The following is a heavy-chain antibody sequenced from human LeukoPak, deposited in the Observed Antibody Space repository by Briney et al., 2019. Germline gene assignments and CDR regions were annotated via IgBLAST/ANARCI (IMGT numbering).Heavy chain of an antibody. CDR3: ARGGAYSSGYYLDY. D-gene: IGHD3-22*01. Sequence: ASVKVSCKASGYTFTSYAMHWARQAPGQRLEWMGWINAGNGNTKYSQKFQGRVTITRDTSASTAYMELSSLRSEDTAVYYCARGGAYSSGYYLDYWGQGTLVTVSS. J-gene: IGHJ4*02. CDR2: INAGNGNT. V-gene: IGHV1-3*01. CDR1: GYTFTSYA.